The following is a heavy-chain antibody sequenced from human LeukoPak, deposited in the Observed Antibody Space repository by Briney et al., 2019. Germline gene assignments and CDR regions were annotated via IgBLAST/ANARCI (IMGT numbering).Heavy chain of an antibody. Sequence: GGSLRLSCSASGFTFSSYAMSWVRQAPGKGLEWVANIKQDGSEKYYVDSVKGRFTISRDNAKNSLYLQMNSLRAEDTAVYYCARARADGGDYWGQGTLVTVSS. V-gene: IGHV3-7*01. J-gene: IGHJ4*02. CDR1: GFTFSSYA. D-gene: IGHD3-10*01. CDR3: ARARADGGDY. CDR2: IKQDGSEK.